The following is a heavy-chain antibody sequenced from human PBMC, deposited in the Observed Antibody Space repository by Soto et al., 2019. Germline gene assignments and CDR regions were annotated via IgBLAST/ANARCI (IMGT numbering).Heavy chain of an antibody. D-gene: IGHD3-16*01. J-gene: IGHJ4*02. CDR2: ISYDGSNN. CDR1: GFTFSSYT. CDR3: TAPGHTSVLYYFDY. Sequence: GGSLRLSCAASGFTFSSYTMHWVRQAPGKGLDWVALISYDGSNNYYADSVKGRFTISRDNSKNTLYPQMNGLRPDDTAVYYCTAPGHTSVLYYFDYWGQGALVTVSS. V-gene: IGHV3-30-3*01.